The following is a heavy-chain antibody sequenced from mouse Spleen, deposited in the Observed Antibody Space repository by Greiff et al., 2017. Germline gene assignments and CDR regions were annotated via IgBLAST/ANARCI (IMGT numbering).Heavy chain of an antibody. J-gene: IGHJ1*01. CDR1: GFTFSSYA. V-gene: IGHV5-6-5*01. D-gene: IGHD2-1*01. Sequence: EVMLVESGGGLVKPGGSLKLSCAASGFTFSSYAMSWVRQTPEKRLEWVASISSGGSTYYPDSVKGRFTISRDNARNILYLQMSSLRSEDTAMYYCAKSPRLLWDWYFDVWGAGTTVTVSS. CDR3: AKSPRLLWDWYFDV. CDR2: ISSGGST.